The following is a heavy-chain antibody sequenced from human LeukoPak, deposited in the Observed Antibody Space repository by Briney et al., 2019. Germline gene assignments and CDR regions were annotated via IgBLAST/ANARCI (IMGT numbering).Heavy chain of an antibody. J-gene: IGHJ4*02. CDR2: IIPIFGTA. V-gene: IGHV1-69*05. CDR3: ARDGGGSSGDY. Sequence: SVKVSCKASGYTFTSYDINWVRQAPGQGLEWMGGIIPIFGTANYAQKFQGRVTITTDESTSTAYMELSSLRSEDTAVYYSARDGGGSSGDYWGQGTLVTVSS. D-gene: IGHD1-26*01. CDR1: GYTFTSYD.